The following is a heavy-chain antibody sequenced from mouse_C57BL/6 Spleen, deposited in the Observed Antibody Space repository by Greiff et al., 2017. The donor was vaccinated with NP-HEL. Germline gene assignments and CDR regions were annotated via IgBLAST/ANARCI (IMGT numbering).Heavy chain of an antibody. CDR3: TTKVYYSNFDY. Sequence: VQLKESGAELVRPGASVKLSCTASGFNIKDDYMHWVKQRPEQGLEWIGWIDPENGDTEYASKFQGKATITADTSSNTAYLQLSSLTSEDTAVYYCTTKVYYSNFDYWGQGTTLTVSS. J-gene: IGHJ2*01. CDR2: IDPENGDT. V-gene: IGHV14-4*01. D-gene: IGHD2-5*01. CDR1: GFNIKDDY.